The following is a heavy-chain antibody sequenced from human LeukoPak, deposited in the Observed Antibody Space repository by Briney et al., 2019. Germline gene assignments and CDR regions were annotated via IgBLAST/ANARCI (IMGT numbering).Heavy chain of an antibody. V-gene: IGHV1-2*02. D-gene: IGHD6-13*01. Sequence: ASVKVSCKASGYTFTGYYMHWVRQVPGQALEWIAWINPNSGGTNYAQKFQGRITMTRNTSITTAYMELSRLRSDDTAVYYCARGFSSWYLSPYYLEYCGQGTPVTVSS. CDR3: ARGFSSWYLSPYYLEY. CDR2: INPNSGGT. CDR1: GYTFTGYY. J-gene: IGHJ4*02.